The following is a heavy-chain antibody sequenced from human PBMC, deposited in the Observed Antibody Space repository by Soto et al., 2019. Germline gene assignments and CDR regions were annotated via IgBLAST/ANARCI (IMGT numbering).Heavy chain of an antibody. CDR1: GYTFTDYA. Sequence: HVELVQSGADVKKPGASVTISCKASGYTFTDYALHWVRQAPGQRLEWMGWMNAGVGNTLYSQKFQGRINITRDTSASTAYMELNSLKSEDTAIYYCARDTGYTFGSLNYWGPGTLVTVSS. CDR3: ARDTGYTFGSLNY. D-gene: IGHD5-18*01. J-gene: IGHJ4*02. V-gene: IGHV1-3*01. CDR2: MNAGVGNT.